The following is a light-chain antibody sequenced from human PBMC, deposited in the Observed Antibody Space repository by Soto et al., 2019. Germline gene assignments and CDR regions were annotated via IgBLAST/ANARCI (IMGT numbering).Light chain of an antibody. CDR3: QHYGSSMWT. CDR1: HSVSSSY. J-gene: IGKJ1*01. Sequence: EIVLTQSPGTLSLSPGERATLSCRASHSVSSSYLAWYQQKPGQAPRLLIYGASSRATGIPDRFSGSGSGTDFTLTISRLEPEDFAVYYCQHYGSSMWTFGQGTKVEIK. V-gene: IGKV3-20*01. CDR2: GAS.